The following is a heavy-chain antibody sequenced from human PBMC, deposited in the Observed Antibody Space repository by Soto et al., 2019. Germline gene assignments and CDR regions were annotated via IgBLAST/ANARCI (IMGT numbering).Heavy chain of an antibody. CDR3: ARVHCSAGTCLDGLDF. CDR2: IYYRSKWFH. J-gene: IGHJ6*02. CDR1: GDSVSSNGAC. Sequence: SQTLSLTCVISGDSVSSNGACWNWIRQSPSRGLQWLGRIYYRSKWFHDYAASVGSRMAINPDTSRNQFSLQLNYATPEDTAVYYCARVHCSAGTCLDGLDFWGQGTTVTVSS. V-gene: IGHV6-1*01. D-gene: IGHD2-15*01.